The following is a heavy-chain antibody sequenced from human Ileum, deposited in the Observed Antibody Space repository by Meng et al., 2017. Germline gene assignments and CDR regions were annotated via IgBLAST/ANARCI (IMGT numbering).Heavy chain of an antibody. CDR3: ARGGAVAGVWWYFDL. J-gene: IGHJ2*01. CDR1: GGSISNTNYY. CDR2: MSYSGST. Sequence: LQRPESGPGRVKPSETLSLTGTVFGGSISNTNYYWAWIRQPPGKGLEWIGIMSYSGSTYFNPSLKSRVAISVDTSNNQVSLKLSFVTAADTAVYYCARGGAVAGVWWYFDLWGRGTLVTVSS. V-gene: IGHV4-39*07. D-gene: IGHD6-19*01.